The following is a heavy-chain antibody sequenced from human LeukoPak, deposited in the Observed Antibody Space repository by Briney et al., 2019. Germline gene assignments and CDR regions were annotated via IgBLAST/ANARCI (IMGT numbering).Heavy chain of an antibody. Sequence: GGSLRLSCAASGFTFSSYEMTWVRQAPGKGLEWVSFISSSGSTIYYADSVKGRLTTSRDNAKNSLSLQLNSLRVEDTAVYYCARGHYDVLAASYKWTPDYWGQGTLVTVSS. D-gene: IGHD3-9*01. CDR1: GFTFSSYE. V-gene: IGHV3-48*03. J-gene: IGHJ4*02. CDR2: ISSSGSTI. CDR3: ARGHYDVLAASYKWTPDY.